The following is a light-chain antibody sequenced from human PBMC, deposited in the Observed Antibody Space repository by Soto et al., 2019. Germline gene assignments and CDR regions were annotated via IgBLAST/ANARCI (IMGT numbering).Light chain of an antibody. V-gene: IGLV2-14*01. Sequence: QSALTQPASVSGSPGQSITTSCTGTSSDVGGYNHVSWYQQHPGKAPRLMIYDVINRPSGVSNRFSGSKSGNTASLTISGLQAEDETDYYCSSYTTSSTWVFGGGTKVTVL. CDR2: DVI. CDR3: SSYTTSSTWV. J-gene: IGLJ3*02. CDR1: SSDVGGYNH.